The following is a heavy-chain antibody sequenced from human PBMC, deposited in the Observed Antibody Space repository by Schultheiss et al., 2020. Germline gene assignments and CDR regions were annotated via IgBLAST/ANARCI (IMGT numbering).Heavy chain of an antibody. D-gene: IGHD1-14*01. J-gene: IGHJ6*02. CDR1: GFTFSNYA. CDR2: MSGTA. V-gene: IGHV3-23*01. CDR3: ARDNRPGKSIYYYYGMDV. Sequence: GGSLRLSCVASGFTFSNYAMSWVRQAPGKGLEWVSAMSGTAYYADSVKGRFSIFRDNSKNTLYLQMNSLRAEDTAVYYCARDNRPGKSIYYYYGMDVWGQGTTVTVSS.